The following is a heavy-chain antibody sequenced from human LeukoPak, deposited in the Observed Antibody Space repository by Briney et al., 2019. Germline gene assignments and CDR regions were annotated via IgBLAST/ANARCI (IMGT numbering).Heavy chain of an antibody. D-gene: IGHD6-6*01. J-gene: IGHJ4*02. CDR1: GYTLTELS. CDR2: FDPEDGET. Sequence: ASVKVSFKVSGYTLTELSMHWIRQAHGPGQGRMGGFDPEDGETIYSKKFQGRVTITKDTSTDTAYMELSSLRAEDTAVYYCATEGSGIAARLWGQGTLVTVSS. CDR3: ATEGSGIAARL. V-gene: IGHV1-24*01.